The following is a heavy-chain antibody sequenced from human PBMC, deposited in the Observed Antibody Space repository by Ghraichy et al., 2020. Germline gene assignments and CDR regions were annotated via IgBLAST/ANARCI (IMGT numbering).Heavy chain of an antibody. CDR2: IYYSGST. CDR3: VRRGQYQPIDS. J-gene: IGHJ4*02. D-gene: IGHD2-2*01. Sequence: SETLSLTCSVSGDSFNPYYWSWIRQPPGKGLEWIGDIYYSGSTNYNPSLESRATISLDTSKNQFSLKLTSVTAADTAMYYCVRRGQYQPIDSWGQGTLVTVSS. V-gene: IGHV4-59*12. CDR1: GDSFNPYY.